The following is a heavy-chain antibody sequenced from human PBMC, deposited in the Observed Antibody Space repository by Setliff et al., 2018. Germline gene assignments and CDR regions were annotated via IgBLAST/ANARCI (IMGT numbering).Heavy chain of an antibody. J-gene: IGHJ4*02. CDR3: AKDRPQGVNGRSLDY. D-gene: IGHD3-10*01. Sequence: ASVKVSCAASGFTFSNYAMNWVRQAPGKGLEWVSVIYSDGSSTYYGDSVKGRFTISRDNSQNTLYLQMNSLRAEDTAVYYCAKDRPQGVNGRSLDYWGRGALVTAPQ. CDR2: IYSDGSST. CDR1: GFTFSNYA. V-gene: IGHV3-23*03.